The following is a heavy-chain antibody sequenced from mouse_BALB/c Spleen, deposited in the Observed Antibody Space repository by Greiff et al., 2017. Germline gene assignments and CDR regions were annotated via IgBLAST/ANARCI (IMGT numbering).Heavy chain of an antibody. D-gene: IGHD3-1*01. V-gene: IGHV1-59*01. J-gene: IGHJ3*01. Sequence: VQLQQPGAELVKPGASVKMSCKASGYTFTSYWMHWVKQRPGQGLEWIGVIDPSDSSTSYNQKFKGRVTMTVDTSTNTAFLQLSSLTSEDSAVYYCARRGSSGSLFAYWGQGTLVTVSA. CDR2: IDPSDSST. CDR3: ARRGSSGSLFAY. CDR1: GYTFTSYW.